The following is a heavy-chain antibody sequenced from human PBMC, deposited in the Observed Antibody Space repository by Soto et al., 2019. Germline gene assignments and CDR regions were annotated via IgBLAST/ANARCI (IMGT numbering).Heavy chain of an antibody. CDR2: INDTGST. CDR1: GGSFSGYY. D-gene: IGHD1-26*01. CDR3: ARGRRATSGKSGMEV. J-gene: IGHJ6*02. V-gene: IGHV4-34*01. Sequence: SETLSLTCAVHGGSFSGYYWSCIRQRPGKGPEWCGEINDTGSTNYNPSIKSRGTLSVDTSKNQFSMKLSSVTAADTAVYYCARGRRATSGKSGMEVWGQGTTVTVSS.